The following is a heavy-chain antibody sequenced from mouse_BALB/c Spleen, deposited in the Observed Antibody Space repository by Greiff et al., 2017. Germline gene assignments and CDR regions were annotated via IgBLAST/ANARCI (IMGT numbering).Heavy chain of an antibody. CDR2: IAPGSGST. Sequence: DLVKPGASVKLSCKASGYTFTSYWINWIKQRPGQGLEWIGRIAPGSGSTYYNEMFKGKATLTVDTSSSTAYIQLSSLSSEDSAVYFCAREVRRAWFAYWGQGTLVTVSA. J-gene: IGHJ3*01. CDR1: GYTFTSYW. CDR3: AREVRRAWFAY. D-gene: IGHD2-14*01. V-gene: IGHV1S41*01.